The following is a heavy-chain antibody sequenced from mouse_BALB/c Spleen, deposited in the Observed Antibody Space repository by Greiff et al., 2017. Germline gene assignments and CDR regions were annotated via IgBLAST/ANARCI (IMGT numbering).Heavy chain of an antibody. CDR3: ARPPYGNLWYFDV. CDR1: GFTFSSYG. CDR2: INSNGGST. V-gene: IGHV5-6-3*01. Sequence: EVKVVESGGGLVQPGGSLKLSCAASGFTFSSYGMSWVRQTPDKRLELVATINSNGGSTYYPDSVKGRFTISRDNAKNTLYLQMSSLKSEDTAMYYCARPPYGNLWYFDVWGAGTTVTVSS. J-gene: IGHJ1*01. D-gene: IGHD2-1*01.